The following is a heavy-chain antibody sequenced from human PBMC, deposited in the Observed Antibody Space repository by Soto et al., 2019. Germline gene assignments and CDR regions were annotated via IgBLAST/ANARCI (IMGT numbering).Heavy chain of an antibody. D-gene: IGHD6-6*01. J-gene: IGHJ3*02. Sequence: SETLSLTCTVSGGSISSSSYYWGWIRQPPGKGLEWIGSIYYSGSTYYNPSLKSRVTISVDTSKNQFSLKLSSVTAADTAVYYCARREYSRSSRAFDIWGQGTMVTVSS. V-gene: IGHV4-39*01. CDR2: IYYSGST. CDR3: ARREYSRSSRAFDI. CDR1: GGSISSSSYY.